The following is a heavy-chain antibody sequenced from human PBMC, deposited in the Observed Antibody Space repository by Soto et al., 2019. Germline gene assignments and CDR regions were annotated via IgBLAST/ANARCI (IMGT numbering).Heavy chain of an antibody. Sequence: SETLSLTCTVSGGSVSSGGYYWSWIRQHPGTGLEWIGYIYYSGTTYFNPSLKSRASISLDTSKNEFSLKLTSVTAADTAVYYCARRAWPQCINGVCYKDGFWDYWGQGALVTVSS. J-gene: IGHJ4*02. D-gene: IGHD2-8*01. V-gene: IGHV4-31*03. CDR1: GGSVSSGGYY. CDR2: IYYSGTT. CDR3: ARRAWPQCINGVCYKDGFWDY.